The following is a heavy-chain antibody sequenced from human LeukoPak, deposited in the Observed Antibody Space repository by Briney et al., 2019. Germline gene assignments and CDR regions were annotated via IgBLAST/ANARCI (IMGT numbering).Heavy chain of an antibody. CDR2: INHSGST. CDR3: ARDLGAYYYGSGSYFDY. V-gene: IGHV4-34*01. CDR1: GGSFSGYY. D-gene: IGHD3-10*01. J-gene: IGHJ4*02. Sequence: SETLSLTCAVYGGSFSGYYWSWIRQPPGKGLEWIGGINHSGSTNYNPSLKSRVTISVDTSKNQFSLKLSSVTAADTAVYYCARDLGAYYYGSGSYFDYWGQGTLVTVSS.